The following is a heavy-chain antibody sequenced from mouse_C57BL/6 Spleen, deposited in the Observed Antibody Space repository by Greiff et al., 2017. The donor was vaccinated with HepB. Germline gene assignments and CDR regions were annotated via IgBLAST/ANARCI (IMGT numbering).Heavy chain of an antibody. Sequence: EVQLQQSGAELVRPGASVKLSCTASGFNIKDDYMHWVKQRPEQGLEWIGWIDPENGDTEYASKFQGKATITADTSSNTAYLQLSSLTSEDTAVYYCTTPGEGFAYWGQGTLVTVSA. CDR3: TTPGEGFAY. CDR1: GFNIKDDY. J-gene: IGHJ3*01. CDR2: IDPENGDT. D-gene: IGHD2-13*01. V-gene: IGHV14-4*01.